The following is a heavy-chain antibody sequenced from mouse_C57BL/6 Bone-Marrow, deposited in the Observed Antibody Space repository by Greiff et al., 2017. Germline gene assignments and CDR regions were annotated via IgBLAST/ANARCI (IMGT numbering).Heavy chain of an antibody. CDR3: AKRRWLLGYYFDY. D-gene: IGHD2-3*01. J-gene: IGHJ2*01. CDR2: ILPGNGST. CDR1: GYTFTGYW. Sequence: QVQLQQSGAELMKPGASVKLSCKATGYTFTGYWIEWVKQRPGHGLEWIGEILPGNGSTNYNEKFKGKATFTADTSSNTAYMQLSSLTTEDSAVYYCAKRRWLLGYYFDYWGQGTTLTVSS. V-gene: IGHV1-9*01.